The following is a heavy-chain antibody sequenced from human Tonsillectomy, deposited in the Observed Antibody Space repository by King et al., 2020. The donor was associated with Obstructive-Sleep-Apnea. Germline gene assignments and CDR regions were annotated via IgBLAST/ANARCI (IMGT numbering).Heavy chain of an antibody. CDR3: TTGGGDYGDYYYYYGMDV. CDR2: FKSKTDGGAP. J-gene: IGHJ6*02. V-gene: IGHV3-15*01. CDR1: GFTFRNAL. D-gene: IGHD4-17*01. Sequence: VQLVESGGGLVKPGGSLRLSCAASGFTFRNALVSWVRQAPWKGGEWVCRFKSKTDGGAPDYPAPAKGRFTISREDSKKTLYLQKNSLKTEGTAVYYCTTGGGDYGDYYYYYGMDVWGQGTTVTVSS.